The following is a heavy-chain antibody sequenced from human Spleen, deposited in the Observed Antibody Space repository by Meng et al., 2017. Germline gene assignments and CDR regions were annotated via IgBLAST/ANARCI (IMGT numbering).Heavy chain of an antibody. CDR3: AKGGRVLRFLEWKDAFDI. CDR1: GFTFSSYA. CDR2: ISGSGGST. D-gene: IGHD3-3*01. V-gene: IGHV3-23*01. J-gene: IGHJ3*02. Sequence: GGSLRLSCAASGFTFSSYAMSWVRQAPGKGLEWVSAISGSGGSTYYADSVKGRFTISRDNSKNTLYLQMNSLRAEDTAVYYCAKGGRVLRFLEWKDAFDIWGQGTMVTVSS.